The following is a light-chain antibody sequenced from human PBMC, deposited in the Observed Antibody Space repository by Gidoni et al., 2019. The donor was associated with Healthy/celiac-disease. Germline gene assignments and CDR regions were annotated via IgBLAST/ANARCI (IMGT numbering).Light chain of an antibody. Sequence: EIVLTQSPATLSLSLGERATLSCRASQSVSSYLAWYQQKPGQAPRLLIYDASNRATGIPARFSGSGCGTDFTLTISSLEPEDFAVYYCQQRSNWLTFGGGTKVEIK. V-gene: IGKV3-11*01. J-gene: IGKJ4*01. CDR2: DAS. CDR3: QQRSNWLT. CDR1: QSVSSY.